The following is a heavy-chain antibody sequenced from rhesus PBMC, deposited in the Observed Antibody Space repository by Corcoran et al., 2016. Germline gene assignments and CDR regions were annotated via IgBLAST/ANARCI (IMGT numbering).Heavy chain of an antibody. CDR3: ARSGYGSGGVY. CDR1: GASISSYW. V-gene: IGHV4-80*01. Sequence: QVQLQESGPGLVKPSETLSLTCAVSGASISSYWWSWIRQHPGKGMEWIGEVFGNTGNSAYNPSLKSRVIISNDASKNQFSLKLSSVPAADTAVYYCARSGYGSGGVYWGQGILVTVSS. J-gene: IGHJ4*01. CDR2: VFGNTGNS. D-gene: IGHD4-4*01.